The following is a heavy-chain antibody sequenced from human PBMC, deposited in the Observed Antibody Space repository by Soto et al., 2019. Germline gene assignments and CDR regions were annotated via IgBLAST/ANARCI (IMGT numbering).Heavy chain of an antibody. CDR3: ARDISPLLWFGELSVDY. CDR2: ISYDGSNK. CDR1: GFTFSSYA. D-gene: IGHD3-10*01. Sequence: GGSLRLSCAASGFTFSSYAMHWVRQAPGKGLEWVAVISYDGSNKYYADSVKGRFTISRDNSKNTLYLQMNSLRAEDTAVYYCARDISPLLWFGELSVDYWGQGTLVTVSS. J-gene: IGHJ4*02. V-gene: IGHV3-30-3*01.